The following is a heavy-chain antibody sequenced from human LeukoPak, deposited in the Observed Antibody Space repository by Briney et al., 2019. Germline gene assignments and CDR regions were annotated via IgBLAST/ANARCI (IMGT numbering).Heavy chain of an antibody. V-gene: IGHV3-11*04. CDR3: TRGVAMAI. CDR2: ISGSGDTI. D-gene: IGHD2-15*01. CDR1: GGSISSYY. J-gene: IGHJ4*02. Sequence: LSLTCTVSGGSISSYYWSWIRQPPGKGLEWIAYISGSGDTIKYADFVEGRFTISRDNAKRSVYLEMNSLTDEDTAVYFCTRGVAMAIWSQGTLVTVSS.